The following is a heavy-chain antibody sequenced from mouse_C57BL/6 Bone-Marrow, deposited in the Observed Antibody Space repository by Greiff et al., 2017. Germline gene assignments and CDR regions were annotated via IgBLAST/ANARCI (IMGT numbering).Heavy chain of an antibody. CDR3: AKTFYGNYWYFDV. V-gene: IGHV2-5*01. Sequence: QVQLQQSGPGLVQPSQSLSITCTVSGFSLTSYGVHWVRQSPGKGLEWLGVIWRGGSTDYNAALMSRLSITKDNSKSPVFFKMNSLQADDTAIYYCAKTFYGNYWYFDVWGTGTTVTVSS. D-gene: IGHD2-10*01. CDR1: GFSLTSYG. CDR2: IWRGGST. J-gene: IGHJ1*03.